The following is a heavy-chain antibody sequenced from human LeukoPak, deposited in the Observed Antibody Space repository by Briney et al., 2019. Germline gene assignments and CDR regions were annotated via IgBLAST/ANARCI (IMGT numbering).Heavy chain of an antibody. CDR1: GFTFSSYG. CDR3: ATPYYYDSSGVVDY. J-gene: IGHJ4*02. Sequence: PGGSLRLSCAASGFTFSSYGMHWVRQAPGKGLEWVAFIRYDGSNKYYADSVKGRFTISRDNSKNTLYLQMNSLRAEDTAVYYCATPYYYDSSGVVDYWGQGTLVTVSS. CDR2: IRYDGSNK. D-gene: IGHD3-22*01. V-gene: IGHV3-30*02.